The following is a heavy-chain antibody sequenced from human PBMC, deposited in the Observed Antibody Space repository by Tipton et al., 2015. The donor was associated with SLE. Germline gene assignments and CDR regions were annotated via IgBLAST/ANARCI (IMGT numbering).Heavy chain of an antibody. CDR2: IKQDGSEK. D-gene: IGHD1-14*01. CDR1: GFTFSSYW. Sequence: GSLRLSCAASGFTFSSYWMSWVRQAPGKGLEWVANIKQDGSEKYYVDSVKGRFTISRENAKNSLYLQMNSLRAGDTAVYYCARSGLDWYFDLWGRGTLVTVSS. J-gene: IGHJ2*01. CDR3: ARSGLDWYFDL. V-gene: IGHV3-7*02.